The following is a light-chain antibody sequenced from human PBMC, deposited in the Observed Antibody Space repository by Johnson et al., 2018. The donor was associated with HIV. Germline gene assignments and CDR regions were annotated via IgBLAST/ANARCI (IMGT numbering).Light chain of an antibody. V-gene: IGLV1-51*01. CDR1: SSNIGNNY. CDR2: DNN. Sequence: QSVLTQPPSVSAAPGQKVTISCSGSSSNIGNNYVSWYQQLPGTAPKILIYDNNKRPSGIPDRFSGSKYGKSATLGINGLPNGDEADYYRGTWDSSLSAGDVFGTGTNVTVL. J-gene: IGLJ1*01. CDR3: GTWDSSLSAGDV.